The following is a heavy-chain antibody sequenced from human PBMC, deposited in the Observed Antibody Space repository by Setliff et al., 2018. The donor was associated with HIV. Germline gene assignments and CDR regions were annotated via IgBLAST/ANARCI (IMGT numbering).Heavy chain of an antibody. D-gene: IGHD2-2*01. J-gene: IGHJ3*02. CDR2: IIPILGIA. CDR1: GGAFSSYA. CDR3: ASTSSTKTLPDAFDI. Sequence: SVKVSCKASGGAFSSYAISWVRQAPGQGLEWMGGIIPILGIANYAQKFQGRVTITADKSTSTAYMELSSLRSEDTAVYYCASTSSTKTLPDAFDIWGQGTMVTVSS. V-gene: IGHV1-69*10.